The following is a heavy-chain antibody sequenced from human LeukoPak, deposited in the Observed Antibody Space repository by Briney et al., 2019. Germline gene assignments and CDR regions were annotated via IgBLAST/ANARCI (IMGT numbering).Heavy chain of an antibody. J-gene: IGHJ4*02. CDR2: VNPSDGGT. CDR1: GYTFTNYY. V-gene: IGHV1-46*01. Sequence: ASVKVSCKASGYTFTNYYMHWVRQAPGQGLEWMEIVNPSDGGTRYAQQFQGRVTMTRDTSTSTVYMELSSLRSEDTAVYYCATGRWSYDYWGQGTLVTVSS. D-gene: IGHD4-23*01. CDR3: ATGRWSYDY.